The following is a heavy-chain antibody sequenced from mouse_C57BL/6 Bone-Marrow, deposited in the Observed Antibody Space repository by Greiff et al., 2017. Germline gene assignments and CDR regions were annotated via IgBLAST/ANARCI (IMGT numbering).Heavy chain of an antibody. CDR2: IHPNSGST. CDR1: GYTFTSYW. D-gene: IGHD2-4*01. Sequence: VQLQQPGAELVKPGASVKLSCKASGYTFTSYWMHWVKQRPGQGLEWIGMIHPNSGSTNYNEKFKSKATLTVDKSSSTAYMQLSSLTSEDSAVYYCARSLYDYGGTWFAYWGQGTLVTVAA. CDR3: ARSLYDYGGTWFAY. V-gene: IGHV1-64*01. J-gene: IGHJ3*01.